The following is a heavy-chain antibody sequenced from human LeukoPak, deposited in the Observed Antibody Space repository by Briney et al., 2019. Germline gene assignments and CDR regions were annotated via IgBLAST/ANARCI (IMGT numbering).Heavy chain of an antibody. CDR2: IYYSGST. CDR1: GGSISSSSYY. D-gene: IGHD1-26*01. CDR3: AREERDSGDAFDI. J-gene: IGHJ3*02. Sequence: SETLSLTCTVPGGSISSSSYYWGWIRQPPGKGLEWIGSIYYSGSTYYNPSLKSRVTISVDTSKNQFSLKLSSVTAADTAVYYCAREERDSGDAFDIWGQGTMVTVSS. V-gene: IGHV4-39*01.